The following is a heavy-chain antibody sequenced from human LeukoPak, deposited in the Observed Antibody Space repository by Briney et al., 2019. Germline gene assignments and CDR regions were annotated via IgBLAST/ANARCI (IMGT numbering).Heavy chain of an antibody. J-gene: IGHJ6*03. CDR2: IYTSGST. Sequence: SQTLSLTCTVSGGSISSGRYYWSWIRQPAGKGLEWIGRIYTSGSTNYNPSLKSRVTISVDTSKNQFSLKLSSVTAADTAVYYCARDYPLVYCSSTSCPGAYYYMDVWGKGTTVTVSS. V-gene: IGHV4-61*02. CDR1: GGSISSGRYY. CDR3: ARDYPLVYCSSTSCPGAYYYMDV. D-gene: IGHD2-2*01.